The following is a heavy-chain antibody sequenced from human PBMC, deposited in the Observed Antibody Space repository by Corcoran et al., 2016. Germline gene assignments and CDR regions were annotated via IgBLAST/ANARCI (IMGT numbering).Heavy chain of an antibody. CDR1: GGTFSSYA. V-gene: IGHV1-69*01. CDR3: ARVRNDDKDWYFDL. CDR2: IIPIFGTA. D-gene: IGHD1-1*01. Sequence: QVQLVQSGAEVKKPGSSVKVSCKASGGTFSSYAISWVRQAPGQGLEWMGGIIPIFGTANYAQQFQGRVTITADESTGTAYMELSSLRSEATAVYYCARVRNDDKDWYFDLWGRGTLVTVSS. J-gene: IGHJ2*01.